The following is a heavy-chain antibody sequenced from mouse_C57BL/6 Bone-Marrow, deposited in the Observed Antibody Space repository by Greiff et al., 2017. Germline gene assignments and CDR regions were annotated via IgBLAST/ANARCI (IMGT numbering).Heavy chain of an antibody. V-gene: IGHV14-1*01. CDR3: TTWGGYDQDWVAY. D-gene: IGHD2-2*01. CDR1: GFNIKDYY. J-gene: IGHJ3*01. Sequence: EVKLEESGAELVRPGASVKLSCTASGFNIKDYYMHWVKQRPEQGLEWIGRIDPADGDTEYAPKFQGKATMTADTSSNTAYLQLSSLTSEDAAVYYCTTWGGYDQDWVAYWGQGTLVTVSA. CDR2: IDPADGDT.